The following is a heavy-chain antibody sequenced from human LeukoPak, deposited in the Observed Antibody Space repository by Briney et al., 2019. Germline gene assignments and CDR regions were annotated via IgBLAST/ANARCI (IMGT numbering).Heavy chain of an antibody. Sequence: SDTLSLTCAVYGGSFSGYYWSRIRQPPGKGLEWIGEINHSGSTNYNPSLKSRVTISVDTSKNQFSLKLSSVTAADTAVYYCAPYDFWGGYPGNWGQGTLVTVSS. D-gene: IGHD3-3*01. J-gene: IGHJ4*02. V-gene: IGHV4-34*01. CDR1: GGSFSGYY. CDR2: INHSGST. CDR3: APYDFWGGYPGN.